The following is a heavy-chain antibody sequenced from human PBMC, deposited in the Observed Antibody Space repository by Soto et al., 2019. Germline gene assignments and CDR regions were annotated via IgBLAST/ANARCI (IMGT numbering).Heavy chain of an antibody. J-gene: IGHJ4*02. CDR2: ISPNGQGI. D-gene: IGHD2-15*01. CDR1: GFTFSAYE. V-gene: IGHV3-23*01. CDR3: VKDPQWSRAYFDS. Sequence: GGSLRLSCAGSGFTFSAYERNWVRQAPGKGLEWVSGISPNGQGIWYVDSVKGRFTISRDNSRNTVFLQMDSLRAEDTAVYYCVKDPQWSRAYFDSWGQGTLVTVSS.